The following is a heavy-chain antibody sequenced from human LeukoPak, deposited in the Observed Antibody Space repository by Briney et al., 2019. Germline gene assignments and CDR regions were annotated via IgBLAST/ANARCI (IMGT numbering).Heavy chain of an antibody. J-gene: IGHJ5*02. CDR2: ISWNSGSI. D-gene: IGHD2-15*01. CDR1: GFTFDDYA. CDR3: AKDFCSGGSCVYWFDP. V-gene: IGHV3-9*01. Sequence: GGSLRLSCAASGFTFDDYAMHWVRQAPGKGLEWVSGISWNSGSIGYADSVKGRFTISRDNAKNSLYLQMNSLRAEDTAVYYCAKDFCSGGSCVYWFDPWGQGTLVTVSS.